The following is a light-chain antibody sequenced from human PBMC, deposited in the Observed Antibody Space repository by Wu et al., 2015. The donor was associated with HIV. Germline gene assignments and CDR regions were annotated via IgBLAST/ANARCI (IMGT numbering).Light chain of an antibody. J-gene: IGKJ2*01. Sequence: TVLTQSPGTLSLSPGERATLSCRASQSISSSFLAWYQQKPGQAPRLLIYGPSERATGIPDRFSGSGSERDFTLTINGLEPEDFAVYYCQQYGGSPPYTFGQGTKLEIK. CDR2: GPS. V-gene: IGKV3-20*01. CDR1: QSISSSF. CDR3: QQYGGSPPYT.